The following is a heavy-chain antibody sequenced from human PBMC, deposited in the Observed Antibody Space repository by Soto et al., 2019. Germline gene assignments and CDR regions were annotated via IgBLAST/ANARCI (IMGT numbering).Heavy chain of an antibody. J-gene: IGHJ6*02. CDR3: ARVITYHYGMDV. V-gene: IGHV4-59*01. CDR1: GGSIGSYY. CDR2: VYYTGST. Sequence: SETLSLTCNVSGGSIGSYYWNWFRQPAGKGLEWIGYVYYTGSTNYNPSLEGRATISVDSSKNQVPLNLRSVTAADSATYYCARVITYHYGMDVWGQGITVTVSS. D-gene: IGHD3-16*01.